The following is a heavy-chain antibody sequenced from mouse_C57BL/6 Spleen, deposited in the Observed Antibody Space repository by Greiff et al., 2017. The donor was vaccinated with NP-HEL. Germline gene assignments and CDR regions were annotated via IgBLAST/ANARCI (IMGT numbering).Heavy chain of an antibody. V-gene: IGHV1-64*01. J-gene: IGHJ4*01. D-gene: IGHD1-1*01. CDR2: IHPNSGST. CDR3: ASPPYYGSSPRAMDY. CDR1: GYTFTSYW. Sequence: QVQLQQPGAELVKPGASVKLSCKASGYTFTSYWMHWVKQRPGQGLEWIGMIHPNSGSTNYNEKFKSKATLTVDKSSSTAYMQLSSLTSEDSAVYYCASPPYYGSSPRAMDYWGQGTSVTVSS.